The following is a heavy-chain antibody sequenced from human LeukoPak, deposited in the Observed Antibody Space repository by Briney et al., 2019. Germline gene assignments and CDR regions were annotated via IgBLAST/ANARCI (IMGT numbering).Heavy chain of an antibody. J-gene: IGHJ6*04. V-gene: IGHV3-21*01. CDR2: ISTSSSYI. CDR1: GFNFRTYS. Sequence: GGSLRLSCAASGFNFRTYSMNWVRQAPGKGLEWVSSISTSSSYIYYADSVKGRFTISRDNAKNSLYLQMSSLRAEDTAVYYCASPDDYCSGGSCYDVWGKGTPVTVSS. D-gene: IGHD2-15*01. CDR3: ASPDDYCSGGSCYDV.